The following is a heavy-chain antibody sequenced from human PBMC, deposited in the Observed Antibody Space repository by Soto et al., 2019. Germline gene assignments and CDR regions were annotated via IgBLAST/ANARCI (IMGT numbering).Heavy chain of an antibody. CDR1: GGTFSSYA. J-gene: IGHJ4*02. D-gene: IGHD3-22*01. CDR2: IIPIFGTA. Sequence: ASVKVSCKASGGTFSSYAISWVRQAPGKGLEWMGGIIPIFGTANYAQKFQGRVTITADESTSTAYMELSSLRSEDTAVYYCARGLNYYDSSGYLCRWGQGTLVTVSS. V-gene: IGHV1-69*13. CDR3: ARGLNYYDSSGYLCR.